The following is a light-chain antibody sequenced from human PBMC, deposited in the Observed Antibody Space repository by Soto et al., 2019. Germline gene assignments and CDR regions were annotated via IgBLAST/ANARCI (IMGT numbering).Light chain of an antibody. Sequence: EIVLTQSPATLSLSPGERATLSCRASQSVSSYLAWYQQKPGQAPRLLIYDESNKTTGIPARISGNRSGTDFTLSFSCLEPEDFAVYYCQQRSNWLSITFGQGTRLEIK. CDR2: DES. J-gene: IGKJ5*01. V-gene: IGKV3-11*01. CDR1: QSVSSY. CDR3: QQRSNWLSIT.